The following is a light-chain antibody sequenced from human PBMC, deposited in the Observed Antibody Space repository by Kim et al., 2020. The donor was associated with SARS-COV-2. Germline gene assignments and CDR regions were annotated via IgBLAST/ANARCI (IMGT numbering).Light chain of an antibody. Sequence: SYELTQPSSVSVSPGQTARITCSGDVLAKKYARWFQQKPGQAPVLVIYKDSERPSWIPERFSGSSSGTTVTLTISGAQAEDEADYYCYSAADNNVVFGGG. V-gene: IGLV3-27*01. CDR1: VLAKKY. CDR3: YSAADNNVV. CDR2: KDS. J-gene: IGLJ2*01.